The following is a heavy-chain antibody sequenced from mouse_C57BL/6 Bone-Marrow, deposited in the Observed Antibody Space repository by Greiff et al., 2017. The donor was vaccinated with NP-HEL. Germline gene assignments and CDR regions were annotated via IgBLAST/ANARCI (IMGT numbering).Heavy chain of an antibody. Sequence: EVKLMESGGDLVKPGGSLKLSCAASGFTFSSYGMSWVRQTPDKRLEWVATISSGGSYTYYPDSVKGRFTISRDNAKNTLYLQMSSLKSEDTAMYYCARHYYSNYFYYGGQGTTLTVSS. CDR1: GFTFSSYG. V-gene: IGHV5-6*01. D-gene: IGHD2-5*01. CDR2: ISSGGSYT. J-gene: IGHJ2*01. CDR3: ARHYYSNYFYY.